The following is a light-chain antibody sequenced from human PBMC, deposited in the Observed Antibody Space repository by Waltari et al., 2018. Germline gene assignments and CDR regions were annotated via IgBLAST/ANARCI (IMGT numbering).Light chain of an antibody. J-gene: IGLJ2*01. Sequence: SYELTQPPSVSVSPGQTASITCSGDKLGAKYACWYQQKPGQSPVLVIYQDSKRPSGIPGRFSGSNSGNTATLTISGTQAMDEADYYCQAWDSSVVFGGGTKLTVL. CDR3: QAWDSSVV. CDR2: QDS. CDR1: KLGAKY. V-gene: IGLV3-1*01.